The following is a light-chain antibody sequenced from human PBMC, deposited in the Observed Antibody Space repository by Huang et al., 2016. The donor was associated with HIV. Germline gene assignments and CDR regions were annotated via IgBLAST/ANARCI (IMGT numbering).Light chain of an antibody. CDR2: DAS. V-gene: IGKV1-33*01. CDR1: QDINNY. Sequence: DIQMTQSPSSLSASVGDRVTITCQASQDINNYLNWYQQKTGKVPKPLIEDASNLETGVPSRVSGSGSGTDFTLTISSLQPEDIATYYCQRYDNLQLTFGGGTKVEI. J-gene: IGKJ4*01. CDR3: QRYDNLQLT.